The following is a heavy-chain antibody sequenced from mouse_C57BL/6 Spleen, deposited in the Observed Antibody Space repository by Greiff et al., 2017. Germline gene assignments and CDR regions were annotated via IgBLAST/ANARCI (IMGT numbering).Heavy chain of an antibody. CDR2: IYPGDGDT. D-gene: IGHD3-2*02. Sequence: LQESGPELVKPGASVKISCKASGYAFSSSWMNWVKQRPGKGLEWIGRIYPGDGDTNYNGKFKGKATLTADKSSSTAYMQLSSLTSEDSAVYFCARDSSGPWFAYWGQGTLVTVSA. CDR1: GYAFSSSW. V-gene: IGHV1-82*01. CDR3: ARDSSGPWFAY. J-gene: IGHJ3*01.